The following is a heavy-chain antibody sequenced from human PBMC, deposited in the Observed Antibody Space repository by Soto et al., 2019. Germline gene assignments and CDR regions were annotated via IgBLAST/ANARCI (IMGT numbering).Heavy chain of an antibody. CDR1: GGTFSSYA. CDR3: ARDRSGVSGGFDY. D-gene: IGHD2-15*01. CDR2: IIPIFGTA. Sequence: SVKVSCKASGGTFSSYAISWVRQAPGQGLEWMGGIIPIFGTANYAQKFQGRVTITADESTSTAYMELSSLRSEDTAVYYCARDRSGVSGGFDYWGQGTLVTVSS. V-gene: IGHV1-69*13. J-gene: IGHJ4*02.